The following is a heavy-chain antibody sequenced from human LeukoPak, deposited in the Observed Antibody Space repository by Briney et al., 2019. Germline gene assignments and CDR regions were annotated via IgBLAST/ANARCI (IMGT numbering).Heavy chain of an antibody. CDR3: ARPQSFLGYSGMDV. Sequence: HPSETLFLTCAVYGASNSEYFWSWFRQSPAKGLEWIGEINHSGNTNYNPSLKSRLTISIDTSKNQFSLRLSSLTAADTSVYYCARPQSFLGYSGMDVWANGTSVIVSS. CDR1: GASNSEYF. V-gene: IGHV4-34*01. J-gene: IGHJ6*04. CDR2: INHSGNT. D-gene: IGHD2/OR15-2a*01.